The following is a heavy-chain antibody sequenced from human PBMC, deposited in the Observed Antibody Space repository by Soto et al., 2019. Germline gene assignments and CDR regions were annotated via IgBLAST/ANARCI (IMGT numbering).Heavy chain of an antibody. J-gene: IGHJ4*02. D-gene: IGHD3-22*01. Sequence: EVQLLESGGGLVQPGGSLRLSCAASGFTFSSYAMSWVRQAPGKGLEWVSAISGSGGSTYYADSVKSRFTISRDNSKNTLDLQMNSLRAEDTAVYYCAKDGRYYDSSGEIDYWGQGNMVTVSA. CDR3: AKDGRYYDSSGEIDY. V-gene: IGHV3-23*01. CDR1: GFTFSSYA. CDR2: ISGSGGST.